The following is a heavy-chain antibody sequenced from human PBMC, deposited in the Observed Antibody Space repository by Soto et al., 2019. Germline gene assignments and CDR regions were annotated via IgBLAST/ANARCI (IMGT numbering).Heavy chain of an antibody. CDR1: GYSFTSYW. CDR3: ARVHYDSSGYYSRSFDY. D-gene: IGHD3-22*01. CDR2: IYPGDSDT. V-gene: IGHV5-51*01. J-gene: IGHJ4*02. Sequence: GESLKISCKGSGYSFTSYWIGCVRKMPGKGLEWMGIIYPGDSDTRYSPSFQGQVTISADQSISTAYLQWSSLKAAGTAMYDCARVHYDSSGYYSRSFDYWGQGTRVTVSS.